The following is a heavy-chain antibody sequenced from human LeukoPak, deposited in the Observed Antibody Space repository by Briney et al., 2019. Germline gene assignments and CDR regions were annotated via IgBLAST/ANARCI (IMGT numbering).Heavy chain of an antibody. J-gene: IGHJ4*02. V-gene: IGHV4-34*01. CDR2: INHSGST. Sequence: SETLSLTCAVYGGSFSGYYWSWIRQPPGKGLEWIGEINHSGSTNYNPSLKSRVTISVDTSKNQFSLKLSSVTAADTAVYYCARGRFLEWLLESGFDYWGQGTLVTVSS. CDR3: ARGRFLEWLLESGFDY. D-gene: IGHD3-3*01. CDR1: GGSFSGYY.